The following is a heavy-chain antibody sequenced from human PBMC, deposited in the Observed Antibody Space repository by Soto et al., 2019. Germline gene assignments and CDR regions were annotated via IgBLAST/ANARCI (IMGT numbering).Heavy chain of an antibody. J-gene: IGHJ3*02. CDR1: GFSLSNARMG. CDR2: IFSNDEK. D-gene: IGHD3-16*02. Sequence: SCPTLVNPTETLTLTCTVSGFSLSNARMGVSWIRQPPGKALEWLAHIFSNDEKSYSTSLKSRLTISKDTSKSQVVLTMTNMDPVDTATYYCARQTYYDYVWGSYRQVAFDIWGQGTMVTVSS. CDR3: ARQTYYDYVWGSYRQVAFDI. V-gene: IGHV2-26*01.